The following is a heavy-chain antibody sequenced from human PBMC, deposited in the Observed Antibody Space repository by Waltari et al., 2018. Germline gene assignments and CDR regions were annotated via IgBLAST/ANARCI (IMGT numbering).Heavy chain of an antibody. J-gene: IGHJ3*02. V-gene: IGHV5-51*01. CDR1: GYSFTSYW. D-gene: IGHD1-20*01. Sequence: EVQLVQSGAEVKKPGESLKISCKGSGYSFTSYWIGWVRQMPGKGLEWMGIIYPGDSDTRYSPSFQGQVTISADKSISTAYLQWSSLKASDTAMYYCARLVVPAGQTRSSSITGTTPDDAFDIWGQGTMVTVSS. CDR3: ARLVVPAGQTRSSSITGTTPDDAFDI. CDR2: IYPGDSDT.